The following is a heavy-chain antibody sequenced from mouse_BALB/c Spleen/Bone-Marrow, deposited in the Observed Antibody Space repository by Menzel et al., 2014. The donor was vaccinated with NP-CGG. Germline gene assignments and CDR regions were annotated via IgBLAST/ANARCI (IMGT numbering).Heavy chain of an antibody. D-gene: IGHD3-1*01. V-gene: IGHV2-9*02. CDR1: GFSLTSYG. CDR2: IWAGGST. CDR3: ARDRGPPY. Sequence: VQLQQSGPGLVAPSQSLSITCTVSGFSLTSYGVHWVRQPPGKGLEWLGVIWAGGSTNYNSALMSRLSISKDNSKSQVFLKMNRLQTDDTAMYYCARDRGPPYRGPGTLVTVSA. J-gene: IGHJ3*01.